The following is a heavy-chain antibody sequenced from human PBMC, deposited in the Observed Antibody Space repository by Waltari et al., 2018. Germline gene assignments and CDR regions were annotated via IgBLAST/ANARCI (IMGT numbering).Heavy chain of an antibody. D-gene: IGHD3-22*01. CDR1: GGSFSGYY. J-gene: IGHJ4*02. CDR3: ARENHDSSGYYSAVDY. V-gene: IGHV4-34*01. CDR2: INHSGST. Sequence: QVQLQQWGAGLLKPSETLSLTCAVYGGSFSGYYWSWIRQPPGKGLEWIGEINHSGSTNYNPSLKSRVTISVDTSKNQFSLKLSSVTAADTAVYYCARENHDSSGYYSAVDYWGQGTLVTVSS.